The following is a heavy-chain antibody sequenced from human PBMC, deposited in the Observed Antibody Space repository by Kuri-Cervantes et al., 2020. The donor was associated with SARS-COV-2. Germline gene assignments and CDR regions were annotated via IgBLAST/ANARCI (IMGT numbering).Heavy chain of an antibody. Sequence: GESLKSSCAASGFTFSSCAMHWVRLAPGKGLEWVAFISYDGSNEYYADSVRGRFTISRDNSNNTLYLQVNRLRAEDTALYYCAKDRVGVLDSWGQGTQVTVSS. CDR1: GFTFSSCA. CDR2: ISYDGSNE. V-gene: IGHV3-30*01. D-gene: IGHD2-21*01. J-gene: IGHJ5*01. CDR3: AKDRVGVLDS.